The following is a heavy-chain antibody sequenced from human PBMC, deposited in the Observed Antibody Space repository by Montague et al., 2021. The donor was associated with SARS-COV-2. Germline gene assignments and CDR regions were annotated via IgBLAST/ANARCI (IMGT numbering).Heavy chain of an antibody. CDR3: ARASVARKVLDY. D-gene: IGHD6-19*01. CDR2: IYYSGST. J-gene: IGHJ4*02. Sequence: SETLSLACTVSGGSISSYYWSWIRQPPGKGLEWIGYIYYSGSTNYNPSLKSRATISVDTSKNQFSLKLSSVTAADTAVYYWARASVARKVLDYWGQGTLVTVSS. V-gene: IGHV4-59*01. CDR1: GGSISSYY.